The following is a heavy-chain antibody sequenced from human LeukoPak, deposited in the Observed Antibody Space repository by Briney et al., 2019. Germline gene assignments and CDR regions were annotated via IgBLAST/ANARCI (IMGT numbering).Heavy chain of an antibody. CDR2: IYTSGST. Sequence: SETLSLTCTVSGDSISSYHWSWIRQPAGKGLEWIGRIYTSGSTNYNPSLKSRVTMSLDTSKNQFSLKLNSVTAADTAVYYCARDSGNYPYYFDYWGQGTLVTVSS. J-gene: IGHJ4*02. CDR1: GDSISSYH. V-gene: IGHV4-4*07. D-gene: IGHD1-26*01. CDR3: ARDSGNYPYYFDY.